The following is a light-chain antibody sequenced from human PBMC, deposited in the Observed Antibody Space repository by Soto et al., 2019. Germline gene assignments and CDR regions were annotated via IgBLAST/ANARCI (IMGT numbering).Light chain of an antibody. Sequence: QSALTQPASVSGSPGQSITISCTGTSSDVGSGSHNLVSWYQQRPGKAPKVMIYEGTKRPSGVSNRFSGSKSGNTASLTISGLQAEDEADYYCCSYAGSFTYVFGTGTQLTVL. J-gene: IGLJ1*01. V-gene: IGLV2-23*01. CDR2: EGT. CDR3: CSYAGSFTYV. CDR1: SSDVGSGSHNL.